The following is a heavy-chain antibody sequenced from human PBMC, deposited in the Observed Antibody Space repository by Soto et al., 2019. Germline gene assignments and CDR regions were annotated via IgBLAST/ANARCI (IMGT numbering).Heavy chain of an antibody. J-gene: IGHJ5*02. CDR1: GSSISSNSYY. D-gene: IGHD6-13*01. CDR2: GFYGGNT. CDR3: ARQAAAPGIDLWFDP. V-gene: IGHV4-39*01. Sequence: SETLSLTCTVSGSSISSNSYYWAWIRQPPGKGLEWIGSGFYGGNTYYNPSHKSRVTVSVDTSKNQFSLKLDSVTAADTAVYYCARQAAAPGIDLWFDPWGQGTLVTVSS.